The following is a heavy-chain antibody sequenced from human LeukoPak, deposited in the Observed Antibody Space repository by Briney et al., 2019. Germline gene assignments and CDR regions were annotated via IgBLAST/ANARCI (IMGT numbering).Heavy chain of an antibody. Sequence: GGSLRLSCAASGFTFSSYWMSWVRQAPGKGLEWVANIKQDGSEKYYVDSVKGRFTISRDNAKNSLYLQMNGLRAEDTAVYYCARDSSHINYYYYGMDVWGQGTTVTVSS. CDR3: ARDSSHINYYYYGMDV. CDR2: IKQDGSEK. J-gene: IGHJ6*02. CDR1: GFTFSSYW. V-gene: IGHV3-7*01. D-gene: IGHD2-21*01.